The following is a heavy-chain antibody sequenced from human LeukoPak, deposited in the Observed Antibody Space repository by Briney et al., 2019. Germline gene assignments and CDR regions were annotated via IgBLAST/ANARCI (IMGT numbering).Heavy chain of an antibody. CDR1: GYTFTGYY. V-gene: IGHV1-2*02. J-gene: IGHJ6*03. CDR3: ARDGSGIGDFWSGYYLRQVGYYMDV. D-gene: IGHD3-3*01. CDR2: INPNSGGT. Sequence: ASVKVSCKASGYTFTGYYMHWVRQAPGQGLEWMGWINPNSGGTNYAQKFQGRVTMTTDTSTSTAYMELRSLRSDDTAVYYCARDGSGIGDFWSGYYLRQVGYYMDVWGKGTTVTVSS.